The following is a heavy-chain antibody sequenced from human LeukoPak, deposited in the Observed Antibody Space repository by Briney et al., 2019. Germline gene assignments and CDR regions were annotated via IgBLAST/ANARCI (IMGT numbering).Heavy chain of an antibody. Sequence: GGSLRLSCAASGFTFSSYSMNWVRQAPGKGLEWVSSISSGSSYIYFADSVKGRFTISRDNAKNSLYLQMNSLRAEDTAVYYCARAPWGDLIVLVPAAKDYNYMDVWGRGTTVTVSS. CDR1: GFTFSSYS. CDR3: ARAPWGDLIVLVPAAKDYNYMDV. D-gene: IGHD2-2*01. J-gene: IGHJ6*03. CDR2: ISSGSSYI. V-gene: IGHV3-21*01.